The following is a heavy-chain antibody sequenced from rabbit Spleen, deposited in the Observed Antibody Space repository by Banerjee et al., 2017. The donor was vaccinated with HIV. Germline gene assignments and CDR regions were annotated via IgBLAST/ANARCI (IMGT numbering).Heavy chain of an antibody. Sequence: QEQLEESGGDLVKPGASLTLTCTASGFSFSGVYYMCWVRQAPGKGLEWIACIYAGSSGGPYYASWAKGRFTISKASSTTVTLQMTSLTAADTATYFCARDLPSSGSISFDLWGPGTLVTVS. V-gene: IGHV1S45*01. CDR1: GFSFSGVYY. CDR2: IYAGSSGGP. D-gene: IGHD1-1*01. CDR3: ARDLPSSGSISFDL. J-gene: IGHJ4*01.